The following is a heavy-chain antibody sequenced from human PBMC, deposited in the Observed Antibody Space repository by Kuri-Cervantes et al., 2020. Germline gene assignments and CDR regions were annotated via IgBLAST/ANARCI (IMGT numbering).Heavy chain of an antibody. V-gene: IGHV3-7*01. Sequence: GGSLGLSCAAAGFTFDDYAMHWVRQAPGKGLEWVANIKQDGSEKYYVDSVKGRFTISRDNAKNSLYLQMNSLRAEDTAVYYCARDSDDKELLWFGELFQDYWGQGTLVTVSS. J-gene: IGHJ4*02. CDR3: ARDSDDKELLWFGELFQDY. CDR2: IKQDGSEK. CDR1: GFTFDDYA. D-gene: IGHD3-10*01.